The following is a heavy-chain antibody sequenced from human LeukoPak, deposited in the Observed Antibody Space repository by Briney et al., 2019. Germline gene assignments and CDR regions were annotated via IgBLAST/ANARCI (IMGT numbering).Heavy chain of an antibody. Sequence: ASVKVSCKASGYTFSNYGISWVRQAPGQGLEWMGWINAYSGNTNSAQKFRGRVTMATDTSTSTAYMELRSLRSDDTAVYFCARDGSGSWNDYWGQGTLVTVSS. CDR3: ARDGSGSWNDY. V-gene: IGHV1-18*01. D-gene: IGHD3-3*01. CDR1: GYTFSNYG. J-gene: IGHJ4*02. CDR2: INAYSGNT.